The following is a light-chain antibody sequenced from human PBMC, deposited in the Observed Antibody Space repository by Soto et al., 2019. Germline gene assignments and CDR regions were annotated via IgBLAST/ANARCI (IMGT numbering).Light chain of an antibody. CDR1: ETVSTF. CDR2: GAS. V-gene: IGKV3-11*01. Sequence: EVVLTQSPATLSLSPGERATLSCRASETVSTFVDWYQQKPGQAPRLLIYGASNRATGIPARFSGSGSGTDFTLTISDLEPEDFAVYYCQQHSHWPPWTFGQGTRVEIQ. J-gene: IGKJ1*01. CDR3: QQHSHWPPWT.